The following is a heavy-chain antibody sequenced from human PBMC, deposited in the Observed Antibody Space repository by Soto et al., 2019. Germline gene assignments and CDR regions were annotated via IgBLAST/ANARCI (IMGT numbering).Heavy chain of an antibody. CDR3: ARVGVEMATIHWYFDL. J-gene: IGHJ2*01. CDR1: GFTFSSYG. D-gene: IGHD5-12*01. V-gene: IGHV3-33*01. Sequence: QVQLVESGGGVVQPGRSLRLSCAASGFTFSSYGMHWVRQAPGKGLEWVAVIWYDGSNKYYADSVKGRFTISRDNSKNTLYLQMNSLRAEDTAVYHCARVGVEMATIHWYFDLWGRGTLVTVSS. CDR2: IWYDGSNK.